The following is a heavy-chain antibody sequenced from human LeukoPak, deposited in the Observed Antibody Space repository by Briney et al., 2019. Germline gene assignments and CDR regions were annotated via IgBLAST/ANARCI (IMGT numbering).Heavy chain of an antibody. V-gene: IGHV3-48*04. J-gene: IGHJ4*02. D-gene: IGHD6-19*01. Sequence: PGGSLRLSCEVSEGPFSNYAMSWVRQAPGKGLEWVSHISSSSNSVFYADYVKGRFTISRDNAKNSLFLQMNSLRAEDTAVYFCARGGYSSAWGIDYWGQGTLVTVSS. CDR1: EGPFSNYA. CDR2: ISSSSNSV. CDR3: ARGGYSSAWGIDY.